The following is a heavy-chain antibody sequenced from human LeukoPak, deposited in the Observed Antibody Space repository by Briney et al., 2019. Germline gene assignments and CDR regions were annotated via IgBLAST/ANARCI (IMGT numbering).Heavy chain of an antibody. CDR2: IYTSGST. D-gene: IGHD1-14*01. V-gene: IGHV4-4*07. CDR1: GGSISSYY. CDR3: ARDPNPGPWDWFDP. Sequence: PSETLSLTCTVSGGSISSYYWSWIRQPAGKGLEWIGRIYTSGSTNYNPSLKSRVTMSVDTSKNQFSLKLSSVTAADTAVYYCARDPNPGPWDWFDPWGQGTLVTVSS. J-gene: IGHJ5*02.